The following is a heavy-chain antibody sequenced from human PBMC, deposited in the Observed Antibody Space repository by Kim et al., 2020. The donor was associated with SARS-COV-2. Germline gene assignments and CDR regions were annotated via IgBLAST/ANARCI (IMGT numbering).Heavy chain of an antibody. Sequence: SETLSLTCAVYGGSFSGYYWSWIRQPPGKGLEWIGEINHSGSTNYNPSLKSRVTISVDTSKNQFSLKLSSVTAADTSVYYCARPCSSTSCHAPASTGDGMDVWGQATTVTVSS. J-gene: IGHJ6*02. CDR3: ARPCSSTSCHAPASTGDGMDV. V-gene: IGHV4-34*01. D-gene: IGHD2-2*01. CDR1: GGSFSGYY. CDR2: INHSGST.